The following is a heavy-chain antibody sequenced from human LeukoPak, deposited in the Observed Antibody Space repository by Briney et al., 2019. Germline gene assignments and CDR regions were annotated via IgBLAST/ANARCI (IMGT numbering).Heavy chain of an antibody. Sequence: PGGSLRLSCAASGFTFSSYAMHWVRQAPGKGLEWVAVISYDGSNKYYADSVKGRFTISRDNSKNTLYLQMNSLRAEDTAVYYCARDPYYDFWGGYYTGIDYWGQGTLVTVSS. V-gene: IGHV3-30-3*01. CDR1: GFTFSSYA. CDR3: ARDPYYDFWGGYYTGIDY. D-gene: IGHD3-3*01. J-gene: IGHJ4*02. CDR2: ISYDGSNK.